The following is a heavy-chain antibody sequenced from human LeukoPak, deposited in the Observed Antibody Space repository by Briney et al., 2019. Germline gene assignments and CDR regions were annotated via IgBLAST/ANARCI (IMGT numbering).Heavy chain of an antibody. J-gene: IGHJ4*02. CDR1: GFTFDDYG. Sequence: GGSLRLSCAASGFTFDDYGMSWVRQAPGKGLEWVSGINWNGGSTGYADTVKGGFTISRDNAKNSLYLQMNSLRAEDTALYYCARWSYYGSGSYRYYFDYWGQGTLVTVSS. D-gene: IGHD3-10*01. CDR2: INWNGGST. CDR3: ARWSYYGSGSYRYYFDY. V-gene: IGHV3-20*04.